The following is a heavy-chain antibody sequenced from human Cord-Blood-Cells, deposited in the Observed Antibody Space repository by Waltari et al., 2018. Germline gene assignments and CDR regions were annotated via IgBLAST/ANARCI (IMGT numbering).Heavy chain of an antibody. CDR3: ATLGYCTGGVCYWNRSFDP. Sequence: QVQLVQSGAEVKKPGASVKVSCKVSGYTLTELSMHWVRQAPGKGLEWMGGVDPEDGEKSYAQKGQGRVTMTEDTSTDTAYMELSSLRSEDTAVYYCATLGYCTGGVCYWNRSFDPWGQGTLVTVSS. V-gene: IGHV1-24*01. D-gene: IGHD2-8*02. CDR2: VDPEDGEK. J-gene: IGHJ5*02. CDR1: GYTLTELS.